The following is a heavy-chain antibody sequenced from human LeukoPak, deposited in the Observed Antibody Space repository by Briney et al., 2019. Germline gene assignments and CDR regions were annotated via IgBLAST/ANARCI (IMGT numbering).Heavy chain of an antibody. CDR3: ARGGAAARLQYYNYYYMDV. CDR1: GGSISNHY. J-gene: IGHJ6*03. D-gene: IGHD6-25*01. V-gene: IGHV4-59*11. CDR2: IYSSGST. Sequence: SETLSLTCTVSGGSISNHYWSWIRQSPGKGLEWIGNIYSSGSTNYSPSLRGRVTISVDTSKNQFSLKLRSVTAADPAVYYCARGGAAARLQYYNYYYMDVWGKGTTVTVSS.